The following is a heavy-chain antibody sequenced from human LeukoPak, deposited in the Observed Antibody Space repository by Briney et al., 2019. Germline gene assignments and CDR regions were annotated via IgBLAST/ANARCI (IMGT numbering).Heavy chain of an antibody. CDR1: GGSISSGGYY. J-gene: IGHJ4*02. D-gene: IGHD5-12*01. CDR2: IYCSGST. V-gene: IGHV4-31*03. Sequence: SQTLSLTCTVSGGSISSGGYYWSWIRQHPGKGLEWIGYIYCSGSTYYNPSLKSRVTISVDTSKNQFSLKLSSVTAADTAVYYCARADGYSGYDSATGRHFDYWGQGTLVTVSS. CDR3: ARADGYSGYDSATGRHFDY.